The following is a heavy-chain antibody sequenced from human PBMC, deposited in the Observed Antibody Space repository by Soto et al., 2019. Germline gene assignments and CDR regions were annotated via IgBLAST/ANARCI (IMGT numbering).Heavy chain of an antibody. V-gene: IGHV1-3*01. CDR1: GYTFTSYA. CDR2: INAGNGNT. J-gene: IGHJ6*02. CDR3: ARVEEDIVVVPAAIDYYYYGMDV. Sequence: QVQLVQSGAEVKKPGASVKVSCKASGYTFTSYAMHWVRQAPGQRLEWMGWINAGNGNTKYSQKFQGRVTITRDTSASTAYMELSSLRSEDTAVYYCARVEEDIVVVPAAIDYYYYGMDVWGQGTTVTVSS. D-gene: IGHD2-2*02.